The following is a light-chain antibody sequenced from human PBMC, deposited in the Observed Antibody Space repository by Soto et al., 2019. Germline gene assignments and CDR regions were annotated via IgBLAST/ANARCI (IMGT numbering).Light chain of an antibody. CDR3: QQYYSYPHT. V-gene: IGKV1-8*01. J-gene: IGKJ2*01. CDR1: QGISSY. Sequence: AIRMTQSPSSFSASTGDRVTITCRASQGISSYFAWYQQKPGKAPKLLLYAASTLQSGVPSRFSGSGSGTDFTLTISCLQAEDFATYYCQQYYSYPHTFGQGTKLEIK. CDR2: AAS.